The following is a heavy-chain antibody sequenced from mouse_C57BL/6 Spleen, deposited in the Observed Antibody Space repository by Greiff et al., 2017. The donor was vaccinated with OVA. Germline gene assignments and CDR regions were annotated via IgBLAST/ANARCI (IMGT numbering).Heavy chain of an antibody. V-gene: IGHV1-82*01. CDR1: GYAFSSSW. Sequence: QVQLQQSGPELVKPGASVKISCKASGYAFSSSWMNWVKQRPGKGLEWIGRIYPGDGDTNYNGKFKGKATLTADKSSSTAYMQLSSLTSEDSAVYFCARGGEDYYAMDYWGQGTSVTVSS. CDR2: IYPGDGDT. J-gene: IGHJ4*01. CDR3: ARGGEDYYAMDY.